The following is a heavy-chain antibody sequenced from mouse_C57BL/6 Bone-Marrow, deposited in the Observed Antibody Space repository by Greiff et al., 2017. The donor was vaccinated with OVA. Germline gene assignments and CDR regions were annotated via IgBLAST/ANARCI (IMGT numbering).Heavy chain of an antibody. CDR1: GYAFTNYL. Sequence: VMLVESGAELVRPGTSVKVSCKASGYAFTNYLIEWVKQRPGQGLEWIGVINPGSGGTNYNEKFKGKATLTADKSSSTAYMQLSSLTSEDSAVYFCATNYDDAMDYWGQGTSVTVSS. CDR2: INPGSGGT. CDR3: ATNYDDAMDY. V-gene: IGHV1-54*01. D-gene: IGHD2-4*01. J-gene: IGHJ4*01.